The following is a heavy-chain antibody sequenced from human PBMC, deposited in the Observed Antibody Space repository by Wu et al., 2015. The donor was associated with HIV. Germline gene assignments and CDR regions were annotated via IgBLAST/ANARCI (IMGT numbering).Heavy chain of an antibody. CDR2: INPNSGGT. J-gene: IGHJ4*02. V-gene: IGHV1-2*02. CDR1: GYTFTDYY. Sequence: QVQLVQSGAEVKKPGASVKVSCKASGYTFTDYYMHWVRQAPGQGLEWMGWINPNSGGTNYAQKFRGRVTMTRDTSISTAYMELSRLRSDDTAVYYCARAHNNYYDSSGYHFDYWGQGTLVTVSS. CDR3: ARAHNNYYDSSGYHFDY. D-gene: IGHD3-22*01.